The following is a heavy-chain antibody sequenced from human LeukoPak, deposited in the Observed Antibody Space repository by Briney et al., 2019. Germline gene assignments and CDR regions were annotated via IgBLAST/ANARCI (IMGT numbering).Heavy chain of an antibody. Sequence: GGSLRLSCAASGFTFSSYSMNWVRQAPGKGLEWVSSISSSSSYIYYADSVKGRFTISRDKAKNSLYQQMNSLRAEDTAVYYWARAGSELWFGELFPYYFDYWGQGTLVTVSS. D-gene: IGHD3-10*01. J-gene: IGHJ4*02. CDR3: ARAGSELWFGELFPYYFDY. CDR2: ISSSSSYI. CDR1: GFTFSSYS. V-gene: IGHV3-21*01.